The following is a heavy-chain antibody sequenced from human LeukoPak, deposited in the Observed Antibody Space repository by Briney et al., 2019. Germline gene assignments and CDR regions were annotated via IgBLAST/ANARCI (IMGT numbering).Heavy chain of an antibody. CDR2: IYHSGST. CDR3: ARQLGAIDY. D-gene: IGHD1-26*01. J-gene: IGHJ4*02. CDR1: GYSISSGYY. V-gene: IGHV4-38-2*01. Sequence: SETLSLTCAVSGYSISSGYYWGWIRQPPGKGLEWIGSIYHSGSTYYNPSLKSRVTISVDTSKNQFSLKLSSVTAADTAVYYCARQLGAIDYWVQGTLVTVSS.